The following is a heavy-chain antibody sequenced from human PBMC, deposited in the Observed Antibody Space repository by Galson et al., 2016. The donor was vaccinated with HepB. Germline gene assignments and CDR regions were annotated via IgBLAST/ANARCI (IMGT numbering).Heavy chain of an antibody. Sequence: SLRLSCAASGVTVSNNYMSWVRQAPGKGLECVSLIYSGGDTYYADSVKGRFAISRDNSKNTVYLHMNSLRAEDRAVYYCARNVPVTKFGFWGQGTLVTVSS. V-gene: IGHV3-66*01. CDR3: ARNVPVTKFGF. J-gene: IGHJ4*02. CDR2: IYSGGDT. D-gene: IGHD3-9*01. CDR1: GVTVSNNY.